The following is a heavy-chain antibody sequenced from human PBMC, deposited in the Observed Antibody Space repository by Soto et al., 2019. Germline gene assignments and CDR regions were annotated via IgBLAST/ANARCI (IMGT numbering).Heavy chain of an antibody. D-gene: IGHD3-3*01. V-gene: IGHV3-48*01. CDR3: ARDWKRITIFGVATRAFDI. Sequence: GSLRLSCAASGFTFSSYSMNWVRQAPGKGLEWVSYISSSSSTIYYADSVKGRFTISRDNAKNSLYLQMNSLRAEDTAVYYCARDWKRITIFGVATRAFDIWGQGTMVTVSS. J-gene: IGHJ3*02. CDR2: ISSSSSTI. CDR1: GFTFSSYS.